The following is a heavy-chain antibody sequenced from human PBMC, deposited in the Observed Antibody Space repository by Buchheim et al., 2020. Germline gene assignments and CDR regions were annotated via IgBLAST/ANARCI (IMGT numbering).Heavy chain of an antibody. V-gene: IGHV5-10-1*03. CDR2: IDPSDSYT. D-gene: IGHD3-9*01. J-gene: IGHJ4*02. CDR1: GYSFTSYW. CDR3: AITKQLVYDILTGPFDY. Sequence: EVQLVQSGAEVKKPGESLRISCKGSGYSFTSYWISWVRQMPGKGLEWMGRIDPSDSYTNYSPSFQGHVTISADQSITTASLQWSSLKASDTAMYYCAITKQLVYDILTGPFDYWGQGTL.